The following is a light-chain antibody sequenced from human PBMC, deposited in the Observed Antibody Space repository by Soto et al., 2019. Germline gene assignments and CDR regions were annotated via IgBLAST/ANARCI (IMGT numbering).Light chain of an antibody. Sequence: DIQMTQSPSSLSASVGDRVTITCRESQGIANYLAWFQQKPGEAPKSLIFAASNLHSGVPSKFSGSGSGTDFTLNISSLQPEDFATYYCQQYNSYPYTFGQGTKLEIE. V-gene: IGKV1-16*02. J-gene: IGKJ2*01. CDR1: QGIANY. CDR3: QQYNSYPYT. CDR2: AAS.